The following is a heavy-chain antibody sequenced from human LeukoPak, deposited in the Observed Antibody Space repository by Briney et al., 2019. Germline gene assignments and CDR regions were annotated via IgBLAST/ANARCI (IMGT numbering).Heavy chain of an antibody. D-gene: IGHD3/OR15-3a*01. J-gene: IGHJ4*02. Sequence: SETLSLTCTVSGGSISTYYWSWLRQPPGKGLEWIGYIYYSGSTNYNPSLKSRVTISVDTSKNQFSLKLSSVTAADTAVYYCARSHSVWTSFDYWGQGTLVTVSS. V-gene: IGHV4-59*01. CDR1: GGSISTYY. CDR3: ARSHSVWTSFDY. CDR2: IYYSGST.